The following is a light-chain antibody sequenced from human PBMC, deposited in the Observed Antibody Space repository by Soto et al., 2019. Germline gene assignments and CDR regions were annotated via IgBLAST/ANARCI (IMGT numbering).Light chain of an antibody. CDR3: QQYNNWLIT. Sequence: EIVLTQSPGTLSLSPRERVTLSCRASQSVSIYLAWLQQKPGQAPRLLIYGASTRATGIPARFSGSGSGTEFTLTISSLQSEDFAVYYCQQYNNWLITFGQGTRLEIK. CDR1: QSVSIY. CDR2: GAS. J-gene: IGKJ5*01. V-gene: IGKV3-15*01.